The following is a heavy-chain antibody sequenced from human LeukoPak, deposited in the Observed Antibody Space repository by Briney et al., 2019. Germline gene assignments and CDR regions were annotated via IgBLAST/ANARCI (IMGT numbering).Heavy chain of an antibody. CDR1: GFTFSSYE. V-gene: IGHV3-48*03. Sequence: GGSLRLSCATSGFTFSSYEMNWVRQAPGKGLEWVSYISSSGSTIYYADSVKGRFTISRDNARNSLYLQMNSLRAEDTAVYYCAELGITMIGGVWGKGTTVTISS. J-gene: IGHJ6*04. CDR2: ISSSGSTI. CDR3: AELGITMIGGV. D-gene: IGHD3-10*02.